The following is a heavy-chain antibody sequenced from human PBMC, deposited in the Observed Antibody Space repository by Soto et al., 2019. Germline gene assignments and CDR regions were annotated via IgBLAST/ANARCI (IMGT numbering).Heavy chain of an antibody. CDR1: GYAFTSYT. Sequence: QVQLVQSGAEVKKPGASVKVSCNPSGYAFTSYTMHWVRQAPGQGLEWMGWINADNGDSKYSQKFQGRVTITRDRASSIAYMELSSLRSEDTAVYSCARDTGSGLRVEPGIFEYWGQGTLVTVSS. CDR3: ARDTGSGLRVEPGIFEY. CDR2: INADNGDS. J-gene: IGHJ4*02. V-gene: IGHV1-3*01. D-gene: IGHD1-26*01.